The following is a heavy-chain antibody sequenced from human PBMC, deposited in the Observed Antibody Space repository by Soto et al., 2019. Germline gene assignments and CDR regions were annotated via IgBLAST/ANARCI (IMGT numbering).Heavy chain of an antibody. CDR3: ARHDHGGIVGATPWGNYFDY. CDR1: GGSISSSSYY. CDR2: IYYSGST. Sequence: SETLSLTCTVSGGSISSSSYYWGWIRQPPGKGLEWIGSIYYSGSTYYDPSLKSRVTISVDTSKNQFSLKLSSVTAADTAVYYCARHDHGGIVGATPWGNYFDYWGQGTLVTVSS. D-gene: IGHD1-26*01. V-gene: IGHV4-39*01. J-gene: IGHJ4*02.